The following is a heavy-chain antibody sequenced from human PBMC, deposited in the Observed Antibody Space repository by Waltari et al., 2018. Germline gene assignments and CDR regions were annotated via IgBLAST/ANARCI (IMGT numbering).Heavy chain of an antibody. Sequence: EVQVVESGGGLVQPGGSLRLSCAASGFTFSDYWMDWVRQAPGKGVGWVANINQDGSEKHYVGSLKGRVTVSRDNAKNSLYLQINSLRAEDTAVYYCSNSLNYWGQGTLVTVSS. CDR1: GFTFSDYW. J-gene: IGHJ4*02. CDR3: SNSLNY. CDR2: INQDGSEK. V-gene: IGHV3-7*01.